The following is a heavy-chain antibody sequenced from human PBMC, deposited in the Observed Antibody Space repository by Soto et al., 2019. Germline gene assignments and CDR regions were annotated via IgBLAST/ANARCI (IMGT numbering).Heavy chain of an antibody. CDR3: AGRRGYCSGGSCYYVYFDY. V-gene: IGHV1-69*06. D-gene: IGHD2-15*01. CDR1: GGSFSSYA. Sequence: QVQLVQSGAEVKKPGSSVKVSCKASGGSFSSYAISWVRQAPGQGLEWMGGIIPIFGTANYAQKFQGRVTITADKSTCTAYMELSSLRSEDMAVYYCAGRRGYCSGGSCYYVYFDYWGQGTLVTVSS. CDR2: IIPIFGTA. J-gene: IGHJ4*02.